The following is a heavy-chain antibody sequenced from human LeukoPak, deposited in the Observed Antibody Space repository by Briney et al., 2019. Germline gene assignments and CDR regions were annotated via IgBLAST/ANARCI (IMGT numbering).Heavy chain of an antibody. CDR3: ARHSGGSSGLDP. D-gene: IGHD6-19*01. CDR1: GFTFSSYA. CDR2: ISSNGGST. J-gene: IGHJ5*02. V-gene: IGHV3-64*01. Sequence: GRSLRLSCAASGFTFSSYAMHWVRQAPGKGLEYVSAISSNGGSTYYANSVKGRFTISRDNSKNTLYLQMNSLRAEDTAVYYCARHSGGSSGLDPWGQGTLVTVSS.